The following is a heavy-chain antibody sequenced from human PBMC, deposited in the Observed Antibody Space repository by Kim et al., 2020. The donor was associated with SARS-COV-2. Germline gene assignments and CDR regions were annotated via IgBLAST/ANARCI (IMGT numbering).Heavy chain of an antibody. V-gene: IGHV3-9*01. Sequence: GGSLRLSCAASGFTFDDYAMHWVRQAPGKGLEWVSGISWNSGSIGYADSVKGRFTISRDNAKNSLYLQMNSLRAEDAALYYCASCPAIVGATFWFDPWGQGTLVTVSS. CDR2: ISWNSGSI. CDR3: ASCPAIVGATFWFDP. J-gene: IGHJ5*02. D-gene: IGHD1-26*01. CDR1: GFTFDDYA.